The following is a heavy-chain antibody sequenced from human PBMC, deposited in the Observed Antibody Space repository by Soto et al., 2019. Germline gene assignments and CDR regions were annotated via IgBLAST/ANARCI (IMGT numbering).Heavy chain of an antibody. J-gene: IGHJ6*02. CDR2: INPNSGGT. V-gene: IGHV1-2*02. D-gene: IGHD3-3*01. CDR3: ARDLPYLRFLEWLPTPHGMDV. CDR1: GYTFTGYY. Sequence: ASVKVSCKASGYTFTGYYMHWVRQAHGQGLEWMGWINPNSGGTNYAQKFQGRVTMTRDTSISTAYMELSRLRSDDTAVYYCARDLPYLRFLEWLPTPHGMDVWGQGTTVTVSS.